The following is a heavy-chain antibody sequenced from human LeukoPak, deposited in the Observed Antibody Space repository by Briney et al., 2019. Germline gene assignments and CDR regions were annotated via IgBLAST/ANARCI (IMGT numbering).Heavy chain of an antibody. D-gene: IGHD5-18*01. V-gene: IGHV4-59*08. CDR2: IYYSGST. Sequence: NTSETLSLTCTVSGGSISSYYWSWIRQPPGKGLEWIGYIYYSGSTNYNPSLKSRVTISVDTSKNQFSLKLSSVTAADTAVYYCARHGAGYSYGMTNLDYWGQGTLVTVSS. CDR1: GGSISSYY. CDR3: ARHGAGYSYGMTNLDY. J-gene: IGHJ4*02.